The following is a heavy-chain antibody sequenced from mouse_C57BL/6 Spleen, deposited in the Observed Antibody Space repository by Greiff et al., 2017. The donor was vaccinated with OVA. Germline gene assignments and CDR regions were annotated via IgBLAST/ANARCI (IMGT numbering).Heavy chain of an antibody. CDR2: INPNNGGT. Sequence: VQLQQSGPELVKPGASVKISCKASGYTFTDYYMNWVKQSHGKSLEWIGDINPNNGGTSYNQKFKGKATLTVDKSSSTAYMELRRLTSEDSAVYYCARPNPYYYGSSYEWFAYWGQGTLVTVSA. D-gene: IGHD1-1*01. V-gene: IGHV1-26*01. CDR1: GYTFTDYY. J-gene: IGHJ3*01. CDR3: ARPNPYYYGSSYEWFAY.